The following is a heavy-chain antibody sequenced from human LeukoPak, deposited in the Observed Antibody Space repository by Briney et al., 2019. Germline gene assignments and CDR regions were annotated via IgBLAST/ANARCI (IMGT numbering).Heavy chain of an antibody. CDR3: ARVLRISGSYYFVYGY. V-gene: IGHV1-8*03. J-gene: IGHJ4*02. Sequence: ASVKVSCKASGYTFTSYDINWVRQATGQGLEWMGWMNPNSGNTDYAQKFQGRVTITRNTSISTAYMELSSLRSEDTAVYYCARVLRISGSYYFVYGYWGQGTLVTVSS. D-gene: IGHD1-26*01. CDR2: MNPNSGNT. CDR1: GYTFTSYD.